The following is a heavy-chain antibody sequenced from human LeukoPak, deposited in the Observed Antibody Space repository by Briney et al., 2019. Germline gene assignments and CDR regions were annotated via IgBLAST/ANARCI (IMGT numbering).Heavy chain of an antibody. CDR1: GFTFSYYT. J-gene: IGHJ4*02. Sequence: GSSLRLSCAASGFTFSYYTMHWVRQAPGKGLEWVAVISCDGSNKYYADSVKGRFTISRDNSKNTLYLQMNSLRAEDTAVYYCARVLNYYDSSGYYFSYWGQGTLVTVSS. V-gene: IGHV3-30-3*01. CDR3: ARVLNYYDSSGYYFSY. CDR2: ISCDGSNK. D-gene: IGHD3-22*01.